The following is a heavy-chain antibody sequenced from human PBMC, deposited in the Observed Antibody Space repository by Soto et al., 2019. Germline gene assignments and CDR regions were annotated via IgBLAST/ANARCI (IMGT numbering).Heavy chain of an antibody. J-gene: IGHJ6*02. V-gene: IGHV1-8*01. CDR3: ARGQSNGGNYYYGLDV. CDR2: MNPNSGNT. CDR1: GYTFTSYD. Sequence: QVQLVQSGAEVKKPGASVRVSCKASGYTFTSYDVNWVRQATGQGLEWMGWMNPNSGNTGYAQKFQGRVTMTRDRSTSTAYMELRTLGSEDTAVYYCARGQSNGGNYYYGLDVWGQGTTVIVSS. D-gene: IGHD7-27*01.